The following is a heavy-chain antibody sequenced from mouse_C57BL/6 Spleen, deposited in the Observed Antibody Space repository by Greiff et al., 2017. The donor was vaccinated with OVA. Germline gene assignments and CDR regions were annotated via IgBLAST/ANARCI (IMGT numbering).Heavy chain of an antibody. V-gene: IGHV1-55*01. CDR2: IYPGSGST. CDR3: ARRVANGAMDY. J-gene: IGHJ4*01. Sequence: QVQLQQPGAELVKPGASVKMSCKASGYTFTSYWITWVKQRPGQGLEWIGDIYPGSGSTNYTEQFKSKATLTVDTSSSTAYMQLSSLTSEDAAVYYCARRVANGAMDYWGQGTSVTVSS. CDR1: GYTFTSYW.